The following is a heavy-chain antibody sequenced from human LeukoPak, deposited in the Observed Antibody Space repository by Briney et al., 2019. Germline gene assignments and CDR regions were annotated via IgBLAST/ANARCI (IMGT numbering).Heavy chain of an antibody. CDR1: GFTFSLYD. Sequence: GESLRLSCAASGFTFSLYDMHWVRQATGKSLEWVSGIGTVGDTYYADSVKGRFTVSRENAKNSLSLQMDSLRAGDTAVYYCTRDLREGTTPDASDIWGQGTMVTVSS. CDR2: IGTVGDT. V-gene: IGHV3-13*01. D-gene: IGHD1-7*01. CDR3: TRDLREGTTPDASDI. J-gene: IGHJ3*02.